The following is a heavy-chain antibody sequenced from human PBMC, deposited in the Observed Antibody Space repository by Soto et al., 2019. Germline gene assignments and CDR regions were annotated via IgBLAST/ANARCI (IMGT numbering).Heavy chain of an antibody. CDR3: AKDRGITGSWGLYYYYGMDV. V-gene: IGHV3-30*18. CDR2: ISYDGSNK. Sequence: QVQLVEPGGGVVQPGRSLRLSCAASGFTFSSYGMHWVRQAPGKGLEWVAVISYDGSNKYYADSVKGRFTISRDNSKNTLYLQLNSLRAEDAAVYYCAKDRGITGSWGLYYYYGMDVWGQGTTVTVSS. CDR1: GFTFSSYG. D-gene: IGHD1-20*01. J-gene: IGHJ6*02.